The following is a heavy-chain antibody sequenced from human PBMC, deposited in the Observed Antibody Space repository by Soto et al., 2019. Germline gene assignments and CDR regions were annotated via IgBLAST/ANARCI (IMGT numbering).Heavy chain of an antibody. J-gene: IGHJ6*02. V-gene: IGHV4-34*01. CDR1: GGSFSGYY. CDR2: INHSGST. D-gene: IGHD3-9*01. Sequence: SETLSLTCAVYGGSFSGYYWSWIRQPPGKGLEWIGEINHSGSTNYNPSLKSRVTISVDASKNQFSLKLSSVTAADTAVYYCARRRYFAWLGRGVSRGYYYGMDVWGQGTTVTVSS. CDR3: ARRRYFAWLGRGVSRGYYYGMDV.